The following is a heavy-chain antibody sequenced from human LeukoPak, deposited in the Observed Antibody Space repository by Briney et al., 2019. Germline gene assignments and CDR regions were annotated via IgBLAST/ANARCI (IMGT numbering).Heavy chain of an antibody. J-gene: IGHJ4*02. V-gene: IGHV3-30*03. CDR2: ISYDGSNE. D-gene: IGHD6-13*01. CDR3: ASHSSSWYGFDY. CDR1: GFTFSNYG. Sequence: GRSLRLSCAASGFTFSNYGMHWVRQAPGKGLEWVAVISYDGSNEYYADSVKGRFAISRDNSKNTLYLQMNSLRAEDTAVYYCASHSSSWYGFDYWGQGTLVTVSS.